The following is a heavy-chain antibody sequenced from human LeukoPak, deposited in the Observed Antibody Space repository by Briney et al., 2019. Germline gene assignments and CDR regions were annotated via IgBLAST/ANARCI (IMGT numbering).Heavy chain of an antibody. D-gene: IGHD6-13*01. Sequence: GGSLRLSCSASGFTFRSYAMHRVRQAPGKGLEYVSAISGNGDSTYYADSVKGTFTISRDNSKNTLYLQMSSLRAEDTAVYYCVKGGIAAADNYFDYWGQGTLVTVSS. CDR1: GFTFRSYA. CDR3: VKGGIAAADNYFDY. J-gene: IGHJ4*02. V-gene: IGHV3-64D*06. CDR2: ISGNGDST.